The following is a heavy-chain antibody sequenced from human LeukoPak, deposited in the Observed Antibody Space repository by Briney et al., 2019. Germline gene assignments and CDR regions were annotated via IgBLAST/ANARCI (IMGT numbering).Heavy chain of an antibody. D-gene: IGHD3-10*01. CDR3: ARSAVTMVRGDHFDY. Sequence: KVSCKASGYTFTSYGISWVRQAPGQGLEWMGWISAYNGNTNYAQKLQGRVTMTTDTSTSTAYMELRSLRSDDTAVYYCARSAVTMVRGDHFDYWGQGTLVTVSS. CDR1: GYTFTSYG. CDR2: ISAYNGNT. V-gene: IGHV1-18*01. J-gene: IGHJ4*02.